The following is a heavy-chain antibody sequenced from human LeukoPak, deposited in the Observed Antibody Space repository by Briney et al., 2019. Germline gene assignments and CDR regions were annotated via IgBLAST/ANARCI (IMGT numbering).Heavy chain of an antibody. CDR3: ARDLYIAGRDAFDI. CDR2: ISSSTSYI. Sequence: GGSLRLSCAASGFTFSSYSMNWVRQAPGRGLEWVSSISSSTSYIYYADSVKGRFTISRDNAKDSLSLQMNSLRAEDTAVYYCARDLYIAGRDAFDIWGQGTMVTVSS. V-gene: IGHV3-21*01. CDR1: GFTFSSYS. J-gene: IGHJ3*02. D-gene: IGHD6-6*01.